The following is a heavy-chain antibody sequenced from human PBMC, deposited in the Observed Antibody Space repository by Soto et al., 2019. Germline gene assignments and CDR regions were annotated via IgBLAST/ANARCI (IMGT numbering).Heavy chain of an antibody. Sequence: SLRLSCAASGFTFISYGMHWVRQSPGKWLEWVAVIWYDGSNKYYADSVKGRFTISRDNSKNTLYLQMNSMRAEDTAVYYCARSLLWFGEGGSYYTAYCIDVWGQG. D-gene: IGHD3-10*01. J-gene: IGHJ6*02. V-gene: IGHV3-33*01. CDR2: IWYDGSNK. CDR1: GFTFISYG. CDR3: ARSLLWFGEGGSYYTAYCIDV.